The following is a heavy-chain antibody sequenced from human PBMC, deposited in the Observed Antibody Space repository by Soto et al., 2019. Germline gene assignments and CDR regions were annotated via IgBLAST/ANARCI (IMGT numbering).Heavy chain of an antibody. J-gene: IGHJ4*02. CDR3: ATMGFSGPGCYSFDY. V-gene: IGHV1-24*01. D-gene: IGHD2-21*02. CDR2: FDPEGSDT. Sequence: XSVKVASKVSGYSLIELAIHWVRQAPGKGFEWMGGFDPEGSDTIYAQKFQGRVTMTSDTSTETAYMELESLTSEDTAFYYCATMGFSGPGCYSFDYWGQGTLVTVSS. CDR1: GYSLIELA.